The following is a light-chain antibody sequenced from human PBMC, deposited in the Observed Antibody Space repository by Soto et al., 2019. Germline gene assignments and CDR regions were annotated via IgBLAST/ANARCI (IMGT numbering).Light chain of an antibody. CDR2: EVS. CDR1: SSDVGGYNY. J-gene: IGLJ2*01. V-gene: IGLV2-14*01. CDR3: SSYTSSSTPV. Sequence: QSVLTQPVSVSGSPGQSITISCTGTSSDVGGYNYVSWYQQHPDKAPKLMIYEVSNRPSGVSNRFSGSKSGNTASLTISGLQAEDEADYSCSSYTSSSTPVFGGGTKVTVL.